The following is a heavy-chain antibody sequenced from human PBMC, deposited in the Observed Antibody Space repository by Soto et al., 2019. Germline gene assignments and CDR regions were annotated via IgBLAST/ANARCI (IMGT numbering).Heavy chain of an antibody. J-gene: IGHJ6*02. D-gene: IGHD2-2*01. CDR1: VGSFSGYY. CDR2: INHSGST. CDR3: ARNQLLGYYYYYGMDV. V-gene: IGHV4-34*01. Sequence: SETVYLTCAVYVGSFSGYYGSWIRQPPGKGLEWIGEINHSGSTNYNPSLKSRVTISVDTSKNQFSLKLSSVTAADTAVYYCARNQLLGYYYYYGMDVWGQGTTVTV.